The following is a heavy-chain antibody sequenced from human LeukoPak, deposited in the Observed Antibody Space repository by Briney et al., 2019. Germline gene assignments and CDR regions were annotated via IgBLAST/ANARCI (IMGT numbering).Heavy chain of an antibody. V-gene: IGHV3-30-3*01. J-gene: IGHJ4*02. D-gene: IGHD5-18*01. CDR3: ACHSSWSRGYSYGTIT. Sequence: PGGSLRLSCAASGLTFSSYDMSWVRQAPGKGLEWVAVISYDGSNKYYADSVKGRFTISRDNSKNTLYLQMNSLRAEDTAVYYCACHSSWSRGYSYGTITWGQGTLVTVSS. CDR1: GLTFSSYD. CDR2: ISYDGSNK.